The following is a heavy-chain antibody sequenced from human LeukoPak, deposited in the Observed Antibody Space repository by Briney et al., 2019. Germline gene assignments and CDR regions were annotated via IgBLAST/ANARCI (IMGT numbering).Heavy chain of an antibody. J-gene: IGHJ2*01. CDR2: IYYSGST. CDR1: GGSISSYY. D-gene: IGHD3-9*01. V-gene: IGHV4-59*01. Sequence: SETLSLTCTVSGGSISSYYWGWVRQPPGKGLEWIGYIYYSGSTTYNPSLKSRVIVSVDTSKNQFSLNLSSVTAADTAVYYCARVGAKLTGVGWFFDLWGRGTLVTVSS. CDR3: ARVGAKLTGVGWFFDL.